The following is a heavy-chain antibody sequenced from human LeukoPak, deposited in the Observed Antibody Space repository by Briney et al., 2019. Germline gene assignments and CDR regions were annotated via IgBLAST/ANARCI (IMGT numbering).Heavy chain of an antibody. V-gene: IGHV3-23*01. CDR2: ISGSGGST. CDR1: GFTFSSYA. J-gene: IGHJ4*02. D-gene: IGHD6-13*01. CDR3: AKSGRTGITAADLDY. Sequence: GGSLRLSCAASGFTFSSYAMNWVRQAPGKGLEWVSAISGSGGSTYYTDSVKGRFTISRDNSKNTLYLQMSSLRAEDTAVYYCAKSGRTGITAADLDYWGQGTLVTVSS.